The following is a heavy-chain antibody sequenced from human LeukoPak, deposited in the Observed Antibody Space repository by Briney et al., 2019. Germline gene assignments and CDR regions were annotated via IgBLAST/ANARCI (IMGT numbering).Heavy chain of an antibody. CDR3: TRVGRSTVVDY. CDR1: GFTFSDSA. V-gene: IGHV3-73*01. J-gene: IGHJ4*02. D-gene: IGHD1-26*01. Sequence: GGSLKLSCAASGFTFSDSAIHWVRQASGKGLEWVGRIRSKPQSYATAYDESLKGRFTISRDDSKNTAYLQMSSLKIEDTAVYYCTRVGRSTVVDYWGQGTQVTVSS. CDR2: IRSKPQSYAT.